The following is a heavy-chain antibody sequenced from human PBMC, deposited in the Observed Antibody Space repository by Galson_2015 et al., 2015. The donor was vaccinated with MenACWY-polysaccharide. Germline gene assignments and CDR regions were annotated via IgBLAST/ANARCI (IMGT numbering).Heavy chain of an antibody. V-gene: IGHV3-48*02. D-gene: IGHD1-1*01. Sequence: SLRLSCAASGFTSTSYSMNWVRQAPGKGLEWVAYISTTGSNIYYADSVKGRFTISRDNARKSLYLQMSSLGDEDTAVYYCARDVETKGGRTDYWGQGTLVTVSS. CDR3: ARDVETKGGRTDY. CDR2: ISTTGSNI. J-gene: IGHJ4*02. CDR1: GFTSTSYS.